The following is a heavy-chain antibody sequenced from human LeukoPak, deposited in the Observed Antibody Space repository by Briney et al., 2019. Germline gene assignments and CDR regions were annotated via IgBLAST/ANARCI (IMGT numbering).Heavy chain of an antibody. CDR3: ARDSGNYYFDY. CDR1: GLTVSSNY. J-gene: IGHJ4*02. CDR2: IYSGGST. D-gene: IGHD4-23*01. V-gene: IGHV3-66*02. Sequence: GGSLRLSCAASGLTVSSNYMSWVCEAPGKGLERVSVIYSGGSTYYAASVKGRFTISRDNSKNTLYLQMNSLRAEDTAVYYCARDSGNYYFDYWGQGTLVTVSS.